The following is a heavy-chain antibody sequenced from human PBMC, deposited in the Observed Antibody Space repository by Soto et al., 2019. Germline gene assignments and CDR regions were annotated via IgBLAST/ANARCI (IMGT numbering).Heavy chain of an antibody. Sequence: ESVKISCQCSVYSLTSYWIGWVRQVPGKGLEWMGIIYPGDSDTRYSPSFQGQVTISADKSISTAYLQWSSLKASDTAMYYCASSNFGVVLHYGMDVWGQGTTVTVSS. CDR3: ASSNFGVVLHYGMDV. D-gene: IGHD3-3*01. CDR2: IYPGDSDT. J-gene: IGHJ6*02. V-gene: IGHV5-51*01. CDR1: VYSLTSYW.